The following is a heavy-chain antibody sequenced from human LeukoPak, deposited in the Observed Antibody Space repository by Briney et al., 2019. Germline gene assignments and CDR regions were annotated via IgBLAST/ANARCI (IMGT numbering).Heavy chain of an antibody. CDR3: AREEGSWGYYFDY. V-gene: IGHV4-39*07. Sequence: SETLSLTCTVSGGSISSSSYYWGWIRQPPGKGLEWIGSIYYSGSTNYNPSLKSRVTISVDTSKNQFSLKLSSVTAADTAVYYCAREEGSWGYYFDYWGQGTLVTVSS. CDR1: GGSISSSSYY. CDR2: IYYSGST. J-gene: IGHJ4*02. D-gene: IGHD1-26*01.